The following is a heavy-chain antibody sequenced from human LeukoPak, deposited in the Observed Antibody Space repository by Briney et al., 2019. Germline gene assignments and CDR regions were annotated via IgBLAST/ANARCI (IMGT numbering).Heavy chain of an antibody. Sequence: GGSLRLSCAASGFTFSSYGMPWVRQAPGKGLEWVAVISYDGSNKYYADSVKGRFTISRDNSKNTLYLQMNSLRAEDTAVYYCAKDGGIAVAAPVYWGQGTLVTVSS. V-gene: IGHV3-30*18. D-gene: IGHD6-19*01. CDR3: AKDGGIAVAAPVY. CDR1: GFTFSSYG. J-gene: IGHJ4*02. CDR2: ISYDGSNK.